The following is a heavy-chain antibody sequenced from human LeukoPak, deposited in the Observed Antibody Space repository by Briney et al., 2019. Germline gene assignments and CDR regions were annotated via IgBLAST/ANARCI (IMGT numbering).Heavy chain of an antibody. CDR2: INPNSGGT. Sequence: ASVKVSCKASGYTFTGYYMDWVRQAPGQGLEWMGWINPNSGGTNYAQKFQGRVTMTRDTSISTAYMELSRLRSDDTAVYYCARVHHYYGSWSLDYWGQGTLVTVSS. D-gene: IGHD3-10*01. V-gene: IGHV1-2*02. CDR3: ARVHHYYGSWSLDY. J-gene: IGHJ4*02. CDR1: GYTFTGYY.